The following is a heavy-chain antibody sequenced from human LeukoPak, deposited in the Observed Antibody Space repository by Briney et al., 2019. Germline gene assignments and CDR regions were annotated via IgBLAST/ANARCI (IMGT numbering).Heavy chain of an antibody. V-gene: IGHV1-24*01. D-gene: IGHD3-22*01. Sequence: GASVKVSFKVSGYTLTELSMHWVRQAPGKGLEWMGGFDPEDGETIYAQKFQGRVTMTEDTSTDTAYMELSSLRSEDTAVYYCRGYYYLVADYWGQGTLVTVSS. CDR3: RGYYYLVADY. CDR1: GYTLTELS. CDR2: FDPEDGET. J-gene: IGHJ4*02.